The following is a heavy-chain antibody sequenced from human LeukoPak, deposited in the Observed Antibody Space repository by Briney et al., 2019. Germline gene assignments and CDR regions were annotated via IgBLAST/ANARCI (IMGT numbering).Heavy chain of an antibody. Sequence: PGGPLRLPCAASVFTFSNSPMICVRQAPGKGLEWVSRLSGSGITTYYADSVKGRLTISRDNSKTTLYLQMNSLRAEETAVYYCAKGIYSSGWSYFDLWGNGTLVTVSS. V-gene: IGHV3-23*01. CDR1: VFTFSNSP. D-gene: IGHD6-19*01. CDR2: LSGSGITT. J-gene: IGHJ4*03. CDR3: AKGIYSSGWSYFDL.